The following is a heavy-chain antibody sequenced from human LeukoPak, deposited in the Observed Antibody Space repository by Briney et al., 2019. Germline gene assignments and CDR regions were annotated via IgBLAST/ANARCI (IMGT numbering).Heavy chain of an antibody. CDR3: ARDLLAAAGTEDYYGMDV. J-gene: IGHJ6*02. V-gene: IGHV1-8*01. Sequence: ASVKVSCKASGYTFTTHDLTWVRQATGQGLEWMGWMNPGSGDTAYAQKFQGRVTMTRDTSMSTAYMELSSLGSEDTAVYYCARDLLAAAGTEDYYGMDVWGQGTTVTVSS. D-gene: IGHD6-13*01. CDR2: MNPGSGDT. CDR1: GYTFTTHD.